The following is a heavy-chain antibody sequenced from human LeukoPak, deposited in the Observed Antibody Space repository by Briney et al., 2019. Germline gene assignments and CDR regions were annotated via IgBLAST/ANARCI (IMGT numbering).Heavy chain of an antibody. CDR1: GYSFTSYW. J-gene: IGHJ3*02. CDR3: ARDYSGSDAFDI. D-gene: IGHD6-25*01. V-gene: IGHV1-46*01. CDR2: INPSGGST. Sequence: KGGESLKISCKGSGYSFTSYWIGWVRQAPGQGLEWMGIINPSGGSTSYAQKFQGRVTMTRDTSTSTVYMELSSLRSEDTAVYYCARDYSGSDAFDIWGQGTMVTVSS.